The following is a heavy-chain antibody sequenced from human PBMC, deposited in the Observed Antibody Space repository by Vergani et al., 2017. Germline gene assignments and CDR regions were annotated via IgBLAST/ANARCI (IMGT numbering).Heavy chain of an antibody. CDR2: ISSSGSTI. D-gene: IGHD3-16*02. J-gene: IGHJ6*02. CDR1: GFTFSSYE. V-gene: IGHV3-48*03. CDR3: AXGTRDYVWGSYRPTYYYGMDV. Sequence: EVQLVESGGGLVQPGGSLRLSCAASGFTFSSYEMNWVRQAPGKGLEWVSYISSSGSTIYYADSVKGRFTISRDNAKNSLYLQMNSLRAEDTAVYYCAXGTRDYVWGSYRPTYYYGMDVWGQGTTVTVSS.